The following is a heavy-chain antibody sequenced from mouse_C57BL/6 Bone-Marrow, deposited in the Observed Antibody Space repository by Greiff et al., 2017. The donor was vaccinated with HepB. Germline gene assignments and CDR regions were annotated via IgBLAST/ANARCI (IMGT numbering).Heavy chain of an antibody. D-gene: IGHD1-1*01. V-gene: IGHV1-18*01. CDR3: ARSPYYYGSSYVAGFDY. CDR2: INPNNGGT. Sequence: EVQLQQSGPELVKPGASVKIPCKASGYTFTDYNMDWVKQSHGKSLEWIGDINPNNGGTIYNQKFKGKATLTVDKSSSTAYMELRSLTSEDTAVYYCARSPYYYGSSYVAGFDYWGQGTTLTVSS. J-gene: IGHJ2*01. CDR1: GYTFTDYN.